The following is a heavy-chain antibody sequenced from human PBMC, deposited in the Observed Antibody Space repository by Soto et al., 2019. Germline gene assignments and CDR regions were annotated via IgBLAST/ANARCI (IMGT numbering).Heavy chain of an antibody. CDR3: ARDLGRFNYGSAYFDY. V-gene: IGHV3-33*01. CDR2: IWYDGSQR. J-gene: IGHJ4*02. Sequence: GGSLRLSCAASGFTFSTYGLHWVRQAPGKGLEWVAVIWYDGSQRYYADSVKGRFTISRDYSKNTLYLQTNSLRAEDTAVYYCARDLGRFNYGSAYFDYWGQGTLVTVSS. D-gene: IGHD3-10*01. CDR1: GFTFSTYG.